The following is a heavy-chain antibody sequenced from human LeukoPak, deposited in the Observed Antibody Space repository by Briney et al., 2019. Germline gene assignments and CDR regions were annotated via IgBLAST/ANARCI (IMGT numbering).Heavy chain of an antibody. Sequence: SETLSLTCTASGGSISGYYWSWIRQPPGKGLEWIGYIYYSGSTNYNPSLKSRVTISVDTSKNQFSLKLSSVTAADTAVYYCARHNWFDPWGQGTLVTVSS. V-gene: IGHV4-59*08. J-gene: IGHJ5*02. CDR2: IYYSGST. CDR3: ARHNWFDP. CDR1: GGSISGYY.